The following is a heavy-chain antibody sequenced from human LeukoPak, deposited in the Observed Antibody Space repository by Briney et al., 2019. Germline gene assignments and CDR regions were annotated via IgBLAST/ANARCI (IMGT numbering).Heavy chain of an antibody. CDR2: VSAYNGHT. CDR1: GYTFTNYG. Sequence: ASVKVSCKASGYTFTNYGITWVRQPPGQGLEWKGWVSAYNGHTNYAQKFQGRVTMITDTSTSTDYMELRSLVSDDTAVYYCATQLGYYDSSGYDFDYWGQGTLVTVSS. D-gene: IGHD3-22*01. V-gene: IGHV1-18*01. J-gene: IGHJ4*02. CDR3: ATQLGYYDSSGYDFDY.